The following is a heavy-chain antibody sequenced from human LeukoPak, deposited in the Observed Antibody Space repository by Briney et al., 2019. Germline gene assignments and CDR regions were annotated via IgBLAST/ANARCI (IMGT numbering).Heavy chain of an antibody. CDR3: AKMSGYFDY. Sequence: PGGSLRLSCEASGPTFSSYSMRWVRQAPGRGLEWVSGITASGDTTYYADSVTGRFTISRDNSKNTLYLQMNSLRVEDTAVYYCAKMSGYFDYWGQGTLVTVSS. CDR1: GPTFSSYS. D-gene: IGHD5/OR15-5a*01. J-gene: IGHJ4*02. V-gene: IGHV3-23*01. CDR2: ITASGDTT.